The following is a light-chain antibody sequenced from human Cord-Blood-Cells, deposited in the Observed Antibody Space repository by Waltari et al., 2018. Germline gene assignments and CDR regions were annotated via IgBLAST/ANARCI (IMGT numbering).Light chain of an antibody. CDR1: ALPKQY. V-gene: IGLV3-25*03. CDR2: KDS. J-gene: IGLJ1*01. Sequence: SYELTQPPSVSVSPGQTARINCSGDALPKQYAYWYQQKPGQAPVLVRYKDSERPSGIPERFSGSSSGTTVTLTISGVQAEDEADYYCQSADSSGTYYVFGTGTKVTVL. CDR3: QSADSSGTYYV.